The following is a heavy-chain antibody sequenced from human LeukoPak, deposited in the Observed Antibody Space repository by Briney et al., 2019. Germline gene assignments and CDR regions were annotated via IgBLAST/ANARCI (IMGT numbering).Heavy chain of an antibody. V-gene: IGHV3-7*05. CDR1: GFTVSSNY. CDR2: IRQDGSEK. Sequence: GGSLRLSCAASGFTVSSNYMSWVRQAPGEGLEWVANIRQDGSEKNYVDSVKGRFTISRDNAKNSLYLQMNSLRAEDTAVYYCARDMPFGVYWGQGTLVTVSS. CDR3: ARDMPFGVY. D-gene: IGHD3-16*01. J-gene: IGHJ4*02.